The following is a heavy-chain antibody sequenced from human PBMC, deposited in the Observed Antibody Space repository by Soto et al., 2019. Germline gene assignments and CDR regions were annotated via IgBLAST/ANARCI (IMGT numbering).Heavy chain of an antibody. CDR2: IIPIFGTA. Sequence: SVKVSCKASGGTFSSYAISWVRQAPGQGLEWMGGIIPIFGTANYAQKFQGRVTITADESTSTAYMELSSLRSEDTAVYYYASGYCSSTSCEGWDYYYYYGMDVWGQGTTVTVSS. J-gene: IGHJ6*02. CDR1: GGTFSSYA. V-gene: IGHV1-69*13. D-gene: IGHD2-2*01. CDR3: ASGYCSSTSCEGWDYYYYYGMDV.